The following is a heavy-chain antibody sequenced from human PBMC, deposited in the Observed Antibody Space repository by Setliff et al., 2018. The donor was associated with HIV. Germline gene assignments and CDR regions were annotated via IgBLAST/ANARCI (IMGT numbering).Heavy chain of an antibody. CDR3: ARARTIGVSAVFSDP. Sequence: SLTCTVSGGSMNSDSYSWTWLRQPAGKGPELIGHIYVGGSVVYNPSLASRVTISLVPSKNQFSLDLSSVTAADTAKYYCARARTIGVSAVFSDPWGQGTPVTVSS. J-gene: IGHJ5*02. V-gene: IGHV4-61*09. CDR2: IYVGGSV. CDR1: GGSMNSDSYS. D-gene: IGHD3-3*01.